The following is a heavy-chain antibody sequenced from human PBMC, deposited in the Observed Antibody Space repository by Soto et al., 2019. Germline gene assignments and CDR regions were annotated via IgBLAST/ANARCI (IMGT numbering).Heavy chain of an antibody. Sequence: QVQLVQSGAEVKKPGASVKVSCKASGYTFTSYDINWVRQATGQGLEWMGWMNPNSGNTGYAQKFQGRVTMTRNTSISTAYMELSSLRSEDTAVYYCASSGRKVERSSSWYVGWGQGTLVTVSS. V-gene: IGHV1-8*01. CDR2: MNPNSGNT. CDR1: GYTFTSYD. J-gene: IGHJ4*02. CDR3: ASSGRKVERSSSWYVG. D-gene: IGHD6-13*01.